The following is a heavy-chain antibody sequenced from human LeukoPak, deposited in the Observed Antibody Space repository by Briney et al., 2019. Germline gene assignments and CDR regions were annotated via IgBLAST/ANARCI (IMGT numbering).Heavy chain of an antibody. D-gene: IGHD6-19*01. Sequence: ASVKVSCKASGYTFTSYGISWVRQAPGQGLEWMGWISAYNGNTNYAQKLQGRVTMTTDTSTSTAYMELRSLRSDDTAVYYCAREVGGWYGGDYYYYGMDVWGQGTTVTVSS. V-gene: IGHV1-18*01. CDR2: ISAYNGNT. CDR3: AREVGGWYGGDYYYYGMDV. J-gene: IGHJ6*02. CDR1: GYTFTSYG.